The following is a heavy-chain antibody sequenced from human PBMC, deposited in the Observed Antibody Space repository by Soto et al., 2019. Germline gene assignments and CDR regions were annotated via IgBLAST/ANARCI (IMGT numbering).Heavy chain of an antibody. J-gene: IGHJ4*02. Sequence: SISNYYWSWIRQPPGKGLEWIGYIHYSGNTKYNPSLKSRVTISADTSKDQFSLKLTSVTAADTAVYYCARGHYDFWSGYFATIDYWGQGTLVTVSS. V-gene: IGHV4-59*08. CDR3: ARGHYDFWSGYFATIDY. CDR2: IHYSGNT. CDR1: SISNYY. D-gene: IGHD3-3*01.